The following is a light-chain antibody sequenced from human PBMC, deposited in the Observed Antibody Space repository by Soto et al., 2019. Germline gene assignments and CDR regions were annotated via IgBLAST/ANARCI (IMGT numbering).Light chain of an antibody. J-gene: IGKJ4*01. V-gene: IGKV1-39*01. CDR2: AAY. CDR3: QQSYSPPPT. CDR1: QSISSY. Sequence: DIQMTQSPSSLSASVGDRVTITCRASQSISSYLYWYQQKPGKAPKLMVFAAYSLQSGVPSRFSGSGSGTDFTLTISSLQPQDFETYYCQQSYSPPPTFGAGTKVDI.